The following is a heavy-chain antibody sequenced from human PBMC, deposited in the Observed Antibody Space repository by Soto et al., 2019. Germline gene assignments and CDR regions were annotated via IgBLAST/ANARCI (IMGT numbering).Heavy chain of an antibody. V-gene: IGHV4-61*01. CDR1: GASVRSPSYY. J-gene: IGHJ5*01. CDR3: ERVENDSSGYPKKWFDS. D-gene: IGHD3-22*01. Sequence: SETLSLTCSVSGASVRSPSYYWSWIRQPPGKGLEWIGDISYSGSTNDNISLKSRVTISSDASKNKLSLKVKSVTTADTAVYSCERVENDSSGYPKKWFDSWGQGNLVT. CDR2: ISYSGST.